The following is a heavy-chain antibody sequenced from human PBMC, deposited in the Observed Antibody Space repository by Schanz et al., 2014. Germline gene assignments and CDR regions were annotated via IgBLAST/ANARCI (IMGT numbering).Heavy chain of an antibody. CDR2: INPNSGDT. J-gene: IGHJ2*01. CDR1: GNTLSAYY. D-gene: IGHD6-19*01. CDR3: ARLSVAGRPHVNYWYFDL. V-gene: IGHV1-2*04. Sequence: QVQLVQSGADVKKPGASVKVSCKASGNTLSAYYIHWIRQAPGQGLEFMGWINPNSGDTNYAQKFQGWVTMTRDTSISTAYMEVSRLKSDDTAVYYCARLSVAGRPHVNYWYFDLWGRGTLVTVSS.